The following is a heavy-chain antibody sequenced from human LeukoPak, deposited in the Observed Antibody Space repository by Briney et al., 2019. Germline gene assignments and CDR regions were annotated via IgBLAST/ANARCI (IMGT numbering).Heavy chain of an antibody. J-gene: IGHJ5*02. Sequence: GGSLRLSCTASGFTFDDYAMYWVRQAPGKGLEWVSGISWNSGSIAYADSVKGRFTISRDNAKNSLYLQMNSLRAKDTALYYCVKGRWFGELLSWGQGTLVSVSS. CDR3: VKGRWFGELLS. D-gene: IGHD3-10*01. CDR2: ISWNSGSI. V-gene: IGHV3-9*01. CDR1: GFTFDDYA.